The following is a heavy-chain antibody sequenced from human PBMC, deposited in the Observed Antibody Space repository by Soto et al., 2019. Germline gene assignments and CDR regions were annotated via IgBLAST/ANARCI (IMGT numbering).Heavy chain of an antibody. V-gene: IGHV3-30*18. CDR1: GFSFSSFG. CDR2: ISPAVNNQ. J-gene: IGHJ4*02. Sequence: QVQLVESWGGGVQPGRSLRLSCAASGFSFSSFGMHLVRQAPGKGLEWVAIISPAVNNQYSADSVKGRFTISRDNSKNMLSLQLDTLRVDAKAVYYCAKDQLVAPFFDYWGQGTLVTVSS. D-gene: IGHD3-3*02. CDR3: AKDQLVAPFFDY.